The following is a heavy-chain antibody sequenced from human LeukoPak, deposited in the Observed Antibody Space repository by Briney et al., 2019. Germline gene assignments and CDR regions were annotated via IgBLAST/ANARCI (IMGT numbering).Heavy chain of an antibody. Sequence: SETLSLTCTVSGGSISSGDYYWSWIHHPPGKGVEWIGYIYYSGTTYYNPPLKRRVTISVDTSKNHFSLKLSSVTAADTAVYYCASSRRYYYDSSCYYAFDIWGQGTMVTVSS. CDR3: ASSRRYYYDSSCYYAFDI. D-gene: IGHD3-22*01. J-gene: IGHJ3*02. CDR1: GGSISSGDYY. CDR2: IYYSGTT. V-gene: IGHV4-30-4*08.